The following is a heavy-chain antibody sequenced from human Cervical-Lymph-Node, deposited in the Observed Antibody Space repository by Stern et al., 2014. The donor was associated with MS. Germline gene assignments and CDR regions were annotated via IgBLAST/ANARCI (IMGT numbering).Heavy chain of an antibody. CDR2: ISPKNGDT. V-gene: IGHV1-2*02. J-gene: IGHJ6*02. CDR1: GYTFTDYY. CDR3: AENMDV. Sequence: VQLVESGAEVKKPGASVTVSCKPSGYTFTDYYIHWLRQAPGQGPKWMGRISPKNGDTNYAPRFQGRVTMTRDTSISIVYLEVTRLRFDDTAVYYCAENMDVWGQGTTVTVS.